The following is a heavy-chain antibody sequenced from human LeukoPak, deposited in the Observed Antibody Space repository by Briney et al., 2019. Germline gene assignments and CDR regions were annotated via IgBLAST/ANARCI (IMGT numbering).Heavy chain of an antibody. Sequence: PGGSLRLSCAASGFTFSSYAMHWVRQAPGKGLEWVAVISYDGSNKYYADSVKGRFTISRDNSKNTLYLQMNSLRAEDTAVYYCARVYYYGSGSYRALDYWGQGTLVTVSS. CDR2: ISYDGSNK. D-gene: IGHD3-10*01. CDR1: GFTFSSYA. J-gene: IGHJ4*02. V-gene: IGHV3-30-3*01. CDR3: ARVYYYGSGSYRALDY.